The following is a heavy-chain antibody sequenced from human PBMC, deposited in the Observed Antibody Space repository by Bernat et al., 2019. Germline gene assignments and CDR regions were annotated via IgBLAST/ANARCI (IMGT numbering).Heavy chain of an antibody. CDR1: GGSFSGYY. CDR3: ARGLFSLYYYYYYMDV. Sequence: QVQLQQWGAGLLKPSETLSLTCAAYGGSFSGYYWSWIRQPPGKGLEWIGEINHRGSTNYNPPRKSRVTITVDTSKNQFSLKLSSVTAADTAVYYCARGLFSLYYYYYYMDVWGKGTTVTVSS. J-gene: IGHJ6*03. CDR2: INHRGST. V-gene: IGHV4-34*01. D-gene: IGHD2-21*01.